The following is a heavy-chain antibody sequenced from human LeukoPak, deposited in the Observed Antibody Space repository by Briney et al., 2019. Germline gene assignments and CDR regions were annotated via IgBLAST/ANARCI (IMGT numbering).Heavy chain of an antibody. D-gene: IGHD3-3*01. CDR2: ITSDGNT. Sequence: PGGSLRLSCAASGFSFTTYAMTWVRQAPGSGLEWVSGITSDGNTYYADSVKGRLTVSRDNSKNTLYLQMNSLRVEDTAVYYCAKGGCSRGACYDSRGQGILVTVSS. J-gene: IGHJ4*02. V-gene: IGHV3-23*01. CDR1: GFSFTTYA. CDR3: AKGGCSRGACYDS.